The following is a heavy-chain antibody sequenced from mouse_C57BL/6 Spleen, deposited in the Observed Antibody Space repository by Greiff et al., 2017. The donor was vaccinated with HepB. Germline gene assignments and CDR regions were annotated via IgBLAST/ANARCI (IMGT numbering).Heavy chain of an antibody. CDR1: GFTFSDYG. D-gene: IGHD2-4*01. Sequence: DVHLVESGGGLVKPGGSLKLSCAASGFTFSDYGMHWVRQAPEKGLEWVAYISSGSSTIYYADTVKGRFTISRDNAKNTLFLQMTSLRSEDTAMYYCAREDYDGYYAMDYWGQGTSVTVSS. J-gene: IGHJ4*01. V-gene: IGHV5-17*01. CDR3: AREDYDGYYAMDY. CDR2: ISSGSSTI.